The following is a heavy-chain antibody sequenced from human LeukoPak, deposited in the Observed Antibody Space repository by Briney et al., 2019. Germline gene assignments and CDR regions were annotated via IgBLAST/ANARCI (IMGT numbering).Heavy chain of an antibody. J-gene: IGHJ5*02. CDR1: GFTFDMST. Sequence: GGSLRLSCVASGFTFDMSTMTWVRQAPGKGPEWVAKMKEDGTEIFYAGSVAGRFTISRDNSKNSLYLRMNSLRVEDTAVYYCATGGAPGGGFETWGQGTLVTVSS. D-gene: IGHD2-15*01. V-gene: IGHV3-7*01. CDR3: ATGGAPGGGFET. CDR2: MKEDGTEI.